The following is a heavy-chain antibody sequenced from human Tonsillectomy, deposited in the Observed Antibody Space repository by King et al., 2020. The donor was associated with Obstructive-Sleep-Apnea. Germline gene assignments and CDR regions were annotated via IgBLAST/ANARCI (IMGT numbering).Heavy chain of an antibody. CDR2: ISGGGGSP. Sequence: DVQLVESGGGLVQPGGSLRLSCAASGFTFSNFAMSWVRQTPGKGLEWVSAISGGGGSPYYADSVKGRFTISRGNSKNTLYLQMNSLRAEDTAVYYCAKMYYYDSSGYTSAFDIWGQGTMVTVSS. J-gene: IGHJ3*02. V-gene: IGHV3-23*04. CDR3: AKMYYYDSSGYTSAFDI. CDR1: GFTFSNFA. D-gene: IGHD3-22*01.